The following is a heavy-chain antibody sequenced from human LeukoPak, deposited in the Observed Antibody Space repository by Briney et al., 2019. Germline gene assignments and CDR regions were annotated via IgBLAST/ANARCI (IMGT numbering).Heavy chain of an antibody. CDR2: ISWNSGSI. V-gene: IGHV3-9*01. CDR3: ARGLHLYYYYMDV. CDR1: GFTFDDYA. Sequence: GGSLRLSCAASGFTFDDYAMHWVRQAPGKGPEWVSGISWNSGSIGYADSVKGRFTISRDNAKNSLYLQMNSLRAEDTALYYCARGLHLYYYYMDVWGKGTTVTVSS. J-gene: IGHJ6*03.